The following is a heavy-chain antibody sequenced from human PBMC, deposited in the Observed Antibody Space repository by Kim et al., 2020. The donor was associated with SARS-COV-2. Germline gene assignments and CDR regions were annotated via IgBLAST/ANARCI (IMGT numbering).Heavy chain of an antibody. V-gene: IGHV4-39*01. D-gene: IGHD3-22*01. CDR2: VYHSGST. J-gene: IGHJ4*02. CDR1: GGSISNSFNY. CDR3: ARLPHDSSGYVDC. Sequence: SETLSLTCTVSGGSISNSFNYWGWIRQRPGKGLEWIGSVYHSGSTYDSPSLKSRVTVSVDTSKNQFSLKVTSLTAADTAVYFCARLPHDSSGYVDCWGQGILVTVSS.